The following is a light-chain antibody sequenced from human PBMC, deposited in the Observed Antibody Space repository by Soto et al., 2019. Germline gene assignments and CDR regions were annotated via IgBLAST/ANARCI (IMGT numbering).Light chain of an antibody. CDR1: QGISRS. CDR2: AAS. CDR3: QQYNTYPT. V-gene: IGKV1D-16*01. J-gene: IGKJ4*01. Sequence: DIQMTQSPSSLSASVGDRVTITCRASQGISRSLAWYQQKSEKAPKSLIFAASSLQSGVPSRFSGSGSGTEFTLTITSLQPEDFANYYCQQYNTYPTVGGGTKVEIK.